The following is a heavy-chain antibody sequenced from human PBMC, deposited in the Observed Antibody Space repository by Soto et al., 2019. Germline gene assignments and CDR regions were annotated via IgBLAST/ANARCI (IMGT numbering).Heavy chain of an antibody. D-gene: IGHD6-6*01. V-gene: IGHV4-59*01. CDR2: IYYSGST. J-gene: IGHJ5*02. CDR1: GGSISSYY. CDR3: ARAEYRYNWFDP. Sequence: PSETLSLTCTVSGGSISSYYWSWIRQPPGKGLEWIGYIYYSGSTNYNPSLKSRVTISVDTSKNQFSLKLSSVTAADTAVYYCARAEYRYNWFDPWGQGTLVTVSS.